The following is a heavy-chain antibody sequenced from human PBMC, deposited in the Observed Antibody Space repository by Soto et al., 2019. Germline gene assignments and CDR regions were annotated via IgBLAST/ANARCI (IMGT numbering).Heavy chain of an antibody. CDR3: ARAPGAAIDY. CDR1: GYTFTSYA. Sequence: QVRLVQSGAEVKKPGASVKVSCKASGYTFTSYAMHWVRQAPGQRLEWMGWISADNGNTKYSQKFQGRVTITRDTSASKAYMELGSLRAEDTGVYYCARAPGAAIDYWGQGTLVTVSS. V-gene: IGHV1-3*01. J-gene: IGHJ4*02. CDR2: ISADNGNT.